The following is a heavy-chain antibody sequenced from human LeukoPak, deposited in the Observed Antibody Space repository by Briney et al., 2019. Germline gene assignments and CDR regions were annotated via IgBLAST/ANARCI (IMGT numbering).Heavy chain of an antibody. D-gene: IGHD6-13*01. CDR2: ISYDGSNK. Sequence: PGRSLSLSCAASGFPFSSYAMHWVRQAPGKGLEWVAVISYDGSNKYYADSVKGRFTISRDNSKNTLYLQMNSLRAEDTAVYYCVLVDYWGQGTLVTVSS. CDR1: GFPFSSYA. CDR3: VLVDY. J-gene: IGHJ4*02. V-gene: IGHV3-30*01.